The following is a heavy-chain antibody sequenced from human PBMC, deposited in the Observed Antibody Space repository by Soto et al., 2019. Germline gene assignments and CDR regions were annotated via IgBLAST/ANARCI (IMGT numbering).Heavy chain of an antibody. CDR3: ARPTPGNNLFFSPVLDF. D-gene: IGHD1-1*01. CDR1: GFTFDTYG. J-gene: IGHJ6*04. Sequence: QVHLVESGGGVVQPGRSLRLSCVASGFTFDTYGIHWVRQAPGKGLQWVALISYEGSNTYYADSVRGRFTISRDNSNIFFYLKKTPLTPEARVWFFCARPTPGNNLFFSPVLDFGGKGPPVPVPS. CDR2: ISYEGSNT. V-gene: IGHV3-30-3*01.